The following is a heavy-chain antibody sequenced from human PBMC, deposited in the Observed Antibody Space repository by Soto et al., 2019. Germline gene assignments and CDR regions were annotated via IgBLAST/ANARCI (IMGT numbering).Heavy chain of an antibody. V-gene: IGHV4-34*01. Sequence: PXATLSLTCAVCGGSLSGYYWTWIRQPPGKGLEWIGEVNPGGITNYSPSVKSRLTISLDTSKKQVSLEMTSVTAADTAVYYCGPVVTKMAIQSIDSCGPRTLVTVSS. CDR2: VNPGGIT. CDR3: GPVVTKMAIQSIDS. D-gene: IGHD2-2*01. CDR1: GGSLSGYY. J-gene: IGHJ4*02.